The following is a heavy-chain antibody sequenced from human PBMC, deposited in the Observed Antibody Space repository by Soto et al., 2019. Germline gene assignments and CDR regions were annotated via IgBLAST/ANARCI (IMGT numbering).Heavy chain of an antibody. J-gene: IGHJ6*03. Sequence: SETLSLTCTVSGGSISSYYWSWIRQPPGKGLEWIGYIYYSGSTNYNPSLKSRVTISVDTSKNQFSLKLSSVTAADTAVYYCARLPSSRIGIFGVVTYSYMDVWGKGTTVTVS. CDR2: IYYSGST. CDR1: GGSISSYY. D-gene: IGHD3-3*01. CDR3: ARLPSSRIGIFGVVTYSYMDV. V-gene: IGHV4-59*01.